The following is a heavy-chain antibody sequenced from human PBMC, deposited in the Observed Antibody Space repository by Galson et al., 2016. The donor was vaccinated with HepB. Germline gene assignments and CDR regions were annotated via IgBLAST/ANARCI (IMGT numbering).Heavy chain of an antibody. J-gene: IGHJ4*02. V-gene: IGHV4-4*02. CDR1: GGSIISTNW. CDR3: ARQKAVTGHFEY. CDR2: IYHSGST. D-gene: IGHD4-11*01. Sequence: SETLSLTCAVSGGSIISTNWWSWVRQPPGKGLEWIGEIYHSGSTNYNPSLESRVTLSVDKSKTQFSLKLSSVTAADTAVYYCARQKAVTGHFEYWGQGTLVTVSS.